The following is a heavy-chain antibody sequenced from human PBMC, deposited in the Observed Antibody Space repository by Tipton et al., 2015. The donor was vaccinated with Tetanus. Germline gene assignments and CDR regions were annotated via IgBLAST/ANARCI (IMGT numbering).Heavy chain of an antibody. CDR3: ARYHCTGTTCQHLDH. V-gene: IGHV4-4*07. Sequence: TLSLTCTVSGGSISSYYWSWIRQPAGKGLEWIGRIYTSESTNYNPSLKSRLTMSVDTSKNQISLKLRSVTAADTAVYYCARYHCTGTTCQHLDHWGQGTLVTVSS. D-gene: IGHD2-8*02. CDR2: IYTSEST. J-gene: IGHJ4*01. CDR1: GGSISSYY.